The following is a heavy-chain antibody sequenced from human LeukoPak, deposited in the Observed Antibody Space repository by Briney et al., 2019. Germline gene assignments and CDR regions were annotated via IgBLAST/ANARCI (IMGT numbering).Heavy chain of an antibody. CDR1: GGTFSSYA. CDR2: IIPIFGTA. CDR3: AGGSSSKGDDY. D-gene: IGHD6-6*01. Sequence: ASVKVSCKASGGTFSSYAISWVRQAPGQGLEWMGGIIPIFGTANYAQKFQGRVTITADESTSTAYMELSSLRPEDTAVYYCAGGSSSKGDDYWGQGTLVTVSS. V-gene: IGHV1-69*13. J-gene: IGHJ4*02.